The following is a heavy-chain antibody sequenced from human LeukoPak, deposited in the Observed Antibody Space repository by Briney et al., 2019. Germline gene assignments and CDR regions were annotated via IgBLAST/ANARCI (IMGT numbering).Heavy chain of an antibody. J-gene: IGHJ4*02. CDR1: GFTFSSYA. CDR2: ISYDGSNK. D-gene: IGHD3-3*01. Sequence: GRSLRLSCAASGFTFSSYAMHWVRQAPGKGLEWVAVISYDGSNKYYAGSVKGRFTISRDNSKNTLYLQMNSLRAEDTAVYYCAKDRRGYGYFDYWGQGTLVTVSS. CDR3: AKDRRGYGYFDY. V-gene: IGHV3-30-3*01.